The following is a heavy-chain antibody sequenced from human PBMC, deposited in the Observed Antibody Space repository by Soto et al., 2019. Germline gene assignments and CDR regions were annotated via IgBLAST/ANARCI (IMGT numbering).Heavy chain of an antibody. CDR2: IWYDGGNK. D-gene: IGHD3-16*01. Sequence: QVQLVESGGGVVQPGWSLRLSCAASGFNFSSYVMHWVRQAPGKGLEWVAVIWYDGGNKYYADSVKGRFTISRDTSENTLYLQMNSPSSEDTAVYSCATDGQGVPRDGMRSSYYLDYWGQGTLVTVSS. CDR3: ATDGQGVPRDGMRSSYYLDY. V-gene: IGHV3-33*03. J-gene: IGHJ4*02. CDR1: GFNFSSYV.